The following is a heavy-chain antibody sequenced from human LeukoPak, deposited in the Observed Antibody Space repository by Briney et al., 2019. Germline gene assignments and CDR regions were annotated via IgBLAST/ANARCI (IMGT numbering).Heavy chain of an antibody. D-gene: IGHD6-19*01. J-gene: IGHJ1*01. CDR3: ARDASSGYFQH. Sequence: PSETLSLTCTVSGGSISSYYWSWIRQPPGKGLEWIGYIYYSGSTNYNPSLKSRVTIPVDTSKNQFSLKLSSVTAADTAVYYCARDASSGYFQHWGQGTLVTVSS. CDR2: IYYSGST. CDR1: GGSISSYY. V-gene: IGHV4-59*01.